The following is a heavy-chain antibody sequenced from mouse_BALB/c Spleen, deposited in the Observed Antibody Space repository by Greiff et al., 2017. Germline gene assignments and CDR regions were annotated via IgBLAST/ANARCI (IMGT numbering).Heavy chain of an antibody. CDR2: ISDGGSYT. V-gene: IGHV5-4*02. D-gene: IGHD3-3*01. CDR1: GFTFSDYY. J-gene: IGHJ4*01. CDR3: ARGGLYAMDY. Sequence: VMLVESGGGLVKPGGSLKLSCAASGFTFSDYYMYWVRQTPEKRLEWVATISDGGSYTYYPDSVKGRFTISRDNAKNNLYLQMSSLKSEDTAMYYCARGGLYAMDYWGQGNSVTVSS.